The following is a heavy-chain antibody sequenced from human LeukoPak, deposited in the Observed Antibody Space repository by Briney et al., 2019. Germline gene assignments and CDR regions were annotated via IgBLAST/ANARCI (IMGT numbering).Heavy chain of an antibody. CDR3: ARGPRGRDYFDY. CDR2: IYHSGST. Sequence: GTLSLTCAVSGGSISSSNWWSWVRPPPGKGLEGIGEIYHSGSTNYNPSLKRRVTISVDKSKNQFSLKLSSVTAADTAVYYCARGPRGRDYFDYWGQGTLVTVSS. J-gene: IGHJ4*02. V-gene: IGHV4-4*02. CDR1: GGSISSSNW. D-gene: IGHD1-26*01.